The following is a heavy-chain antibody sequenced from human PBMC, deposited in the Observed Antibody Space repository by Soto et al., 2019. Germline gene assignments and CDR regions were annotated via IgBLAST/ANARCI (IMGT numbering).Heavy chain of an antibody. CDR3: ASSASPDAY. D-gene: IGHD1-26*01. CDR2: INSGSTSV. J-gene: IGHJ4*02. V-gene: IGHV3-48*01. CDR1: GFTFNSYS. Sequence: GGSLRLSCVASGFTFNSYSMNWVRQAPGKGLEWISYINSGSTSVFYADSVNGRFTISRDNAKNSLYLQMNSLRAEDTAVYYCASSASPDAYWGQGTLVTVSS.